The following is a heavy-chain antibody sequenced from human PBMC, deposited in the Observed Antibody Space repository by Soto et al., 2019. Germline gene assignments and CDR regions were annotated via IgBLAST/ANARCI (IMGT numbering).Heavy chain of an antibody. D-gene: IGHD3-9*01. J-gene: IGHJ5*02. Sequence: QVQLQQWGAGLLKPSETLSLTCAVYGGSFINHYWIWIRQPPGKGLEWIGEINHIGITNYNPSLKSRVTLSVDTFKKQFSLKLSSVAAADTAVYYCARGDILIGSRNWFDPWGQGTLVTVSS. CDR1: GGSFINHY. V-gene: IGHV4-34*01. CDR2: INHIGIT. CDR3: ARGDILIGSRNWFDP.